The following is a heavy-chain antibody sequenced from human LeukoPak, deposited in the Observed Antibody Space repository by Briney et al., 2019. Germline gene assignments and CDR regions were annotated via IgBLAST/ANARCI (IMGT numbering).Heavy chain of an antibody. V-gene: IGHV4-4*07. D-gene: IGHD4-23*01. Sequence: SETLSLTCTVSGGSISSYYWSWIRQPAGKGLEWIGRIYTSGSTNYNPSLKSRVTMSVDTSKNQFSLKLSSVTAADTAVYYCARGPDYGGNPNRFDPWGQGTLVTVSS. CDR1: GGSISSYY. J-gene: IGHJ5*02. CDR2: IYTSGST. CDR3: ARGPDYGGNPNRFDP.